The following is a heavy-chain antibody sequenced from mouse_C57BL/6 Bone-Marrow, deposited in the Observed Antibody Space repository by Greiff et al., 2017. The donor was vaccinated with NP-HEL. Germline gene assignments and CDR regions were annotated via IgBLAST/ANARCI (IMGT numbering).Heavy chain of an antibody. J-gene: IGHJ2*01. CDR3: ARLGPFITTVVATNYFDY. V-gene: IGHV1-19*01. CDR2: INPYNGGT. D-gene: IGHD1-1*01. CDR1: GYTFTDYY. Sequence: VQLQQSGPVLVKPGASVKMSCKASGYTFTDYYMNWVKQSHGKSLEWIGVINPYNGGTSYNQKFKGKATLTVDKSSSTAYMELNSLTSEDSAVYYCARLGPFITTVVATNYFDYWGKGTTLTVSS.